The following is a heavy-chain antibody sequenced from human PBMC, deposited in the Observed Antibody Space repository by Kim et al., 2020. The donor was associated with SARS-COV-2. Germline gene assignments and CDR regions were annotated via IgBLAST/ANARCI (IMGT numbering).Heavy chain of an antibody. Sequence: SQTLSLTCAISGDSVSSNSAAWNWIRQSPSRGLEWLGRTYYRSKWYNDYAVSVKSRITINPDTSKNQFSLQLNSVTPEDTAVYYCARDIAAAGTLVYYYGMDVWGQGTTVTVSS. CDR1: GDSVSSNSAA. CDR3: ARDIAAAGTLVYYYGMDV. V-gene: IGHV6-1*01. D-gene: IGHD6-13*01. CDR2: TYYRSKWYN. J-gene: IGHJ6*02.